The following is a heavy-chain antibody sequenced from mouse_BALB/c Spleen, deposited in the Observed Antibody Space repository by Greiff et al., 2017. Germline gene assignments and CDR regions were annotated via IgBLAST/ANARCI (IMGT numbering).Heavy chain of an antibody. D-gene: IGHD1-1*01. CDR2: SRNKANDYTT. CDR3: ARDASYDYGSSYWYFDV. Sequence: EVQLVESGGGLVQPGGSLRLSCATSGFTFSDFYMEWVRQPPGKRLEWIAASRNKANDYTTEYSASVKGRFIVSRDTSQSILYLQMNALRAEDTAIYYCARDASYDYGSSYWYFDVWGAGTTVTVSS. J-gene: IGHJ1*01. CDR1: GFTFSDFY. V-gene: IGHV7-1*02.